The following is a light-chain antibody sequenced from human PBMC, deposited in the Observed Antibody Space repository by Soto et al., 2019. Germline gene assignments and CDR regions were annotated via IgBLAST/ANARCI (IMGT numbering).Light chain of an antibody. CDR1: QSVSSRS. CDR3: QHFGSSRGT. V-gene: IGKV3-20*01. J-gene: IGKJ1*01. CDR2: GAS. Sequence: EIVLTQSPGTLSLSPGERATLSCRASQSVSSRSLAWYQQKPGQAPRLLISGASSRAADIPDRFSGSGSGTDFTLTIGRLEPEDFAVYYCQHFGSSRGTFGQGTKVDIK.